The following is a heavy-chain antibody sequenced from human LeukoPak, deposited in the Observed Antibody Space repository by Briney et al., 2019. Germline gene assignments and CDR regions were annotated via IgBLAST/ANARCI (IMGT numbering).Heavy chain of an antibody. V-gene: IGHV3-23*01. CDR3: AKGSSSSRPYYFDN. CDR1: GFTFSNYV. D-gene: IGHD6-6*01. Sequence: GGSLRLSCTASGFTFSNYVMSWVRQAPGKGLDWISAITSGGGDTYYADSVKGRFTISRDNSKNTLYLQMNSLRVEDTAVYYCAKGSSSSRPYYFDNWGQGALVTVSS. CDR2: ITSGGGDT. J-gene: IGHJ4*02.